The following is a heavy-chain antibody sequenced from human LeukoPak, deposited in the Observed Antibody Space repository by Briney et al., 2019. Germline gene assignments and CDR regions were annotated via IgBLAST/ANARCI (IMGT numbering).Heavy chain of an antibody. CDR3: ATVQYGVVIGY. CDR2: IKPNSGGT. Sequence: ASVKVSCKASGYTFTSYYMHWVRQAPGQGLEWMGWIKPNSGGTNYAQKFQGRVTMTRDTSISTAYMELSRLRSDDTAVYYCATVQYGVVIGYWGQGTLVTVSS. J-gene: IGHJ4*02. D-gene: IGHD3-3*01. V-gene: IGHV1-2*02. CDR1: GYTFTSYY.